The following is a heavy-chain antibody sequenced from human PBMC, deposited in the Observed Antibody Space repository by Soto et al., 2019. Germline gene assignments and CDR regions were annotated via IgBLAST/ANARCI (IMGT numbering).Heavy chain of an antibody. CDR2: IYYTGTT. V-gene: IGHV4-59*01. Sequence: QVQLQESGPGLVKPSETLSLTCTVAGGSISHYYWSWVRQPPGKGLEWIGYIYYTGTTNYNPSLKGRVNRPLAMSKNYYSLKLASVAAADAAGYYCATGPVSFGSEYWGRGTLVTVSS. CDR3: ATGPVSFGSEY. CDR1: GGSISHYY. J-gene: IGHJ4*02. D-gene: IGHD3-10*01.